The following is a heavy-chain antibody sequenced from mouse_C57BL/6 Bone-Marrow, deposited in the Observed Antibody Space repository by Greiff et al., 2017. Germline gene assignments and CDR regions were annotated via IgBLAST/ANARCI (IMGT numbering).Heavy chain of an antibody. CDR2: INPSSGYT. D-gene: IGHD2-1*01. V-gene: IGHV1-7*01. CDR3: AQIYYGAY. Sequence: QVQLKESGAELAKPGASVKLSCKASGYTFTSYWMHWVKQRPGQGLEWIGYINPSSGYTKYNQKFKDKATLSADKSASTAYMQLSSLTYEDSAVYYCAQIYYGAYWGQGTLVTVSA. J-gene: IGHJ3*01. CDR1: GYTFTSYW.